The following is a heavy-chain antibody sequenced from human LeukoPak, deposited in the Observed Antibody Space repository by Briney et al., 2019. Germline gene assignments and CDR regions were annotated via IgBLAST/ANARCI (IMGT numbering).Heavy chain of an antibody. CDR1: GFTFSNYA. J-gene: IGHJ4*02. CDR3: AKLDCSGSSCYQFDC. CDR2: ITGSGGST. Sequence: GGSLRLSCAASGFTFSNYAMSWVRQAPGKGLEWVSGITGSGGSTFYADSVKGRFTISRDNSKNTLYLQMNSLRAEDTAVYYCAKLDCSGSSCYQFDCWGQGTLDTVSS. D-gene: IGHD2-15*01. V-gene: IGHV3-23*01.